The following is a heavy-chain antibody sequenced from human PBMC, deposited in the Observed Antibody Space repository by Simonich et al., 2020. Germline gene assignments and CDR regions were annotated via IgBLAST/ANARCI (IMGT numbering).Heavy chain of an antibody. CDR1: GGSFSGYY. CDR2: INHSAST. V-gene: IGHV4-34*01. D-gene: IGHD6-13*01. J-gene: IGHJ1*01. Sequence: QVQLQQWGAGLLKPSETLSLTCAVYGGSFSGYYWSWIRQPPGKGLEWIVEINHSASTNYNPSLKRRVTISVDTSKNQFSLKLSSVTAADTAVYYCARGLRVAAAGTAFQHWGQGTLVTVSS. CDR3: ARGLRVAAAGTAFQH.